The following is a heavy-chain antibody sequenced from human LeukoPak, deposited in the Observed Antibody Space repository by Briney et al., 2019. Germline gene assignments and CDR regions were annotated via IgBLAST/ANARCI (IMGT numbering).Heavy chain of an antibody. Sequence: GASVKVSCKASGYSFTRYYMHWVRQAPGQGLEWMGWINPNIGDTNYAQKFQGRVTMTRDTSISTAYMELTRLRSDDTAVYYCAALRPHYSLWYFDYWGQGTLVTVSS. V-gene: IGHV1-2*02. CDR3: AALRPHYSLWYFDY. CDR1: GYSFTRYY. J-gene: IGHJ4*02. D-gene: IGHD2-21*01. CDR2: INPNIGDT.